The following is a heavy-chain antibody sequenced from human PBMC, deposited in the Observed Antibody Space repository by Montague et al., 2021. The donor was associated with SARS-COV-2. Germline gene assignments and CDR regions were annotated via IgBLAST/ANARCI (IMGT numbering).Heavy chain of an antibody. CDR2: IYYSGST. Sequence: SETLSLTCTLSGGSISRYYWSWIRQPPGKGLEWIGYIYYSGSTKSNPSLKSRVNISVDTSKNQFSVKLRSVTAADTAVYYCARNMITFGGGIITMDVWGRGTTVTVSS. V-gene: IGHV4-59*01. D-gene: IGHD3-16*01. J-gene: IGHJ6*02. CDR1: GGSISRYY. CDR3: ARNMITFGGGIITMDV.